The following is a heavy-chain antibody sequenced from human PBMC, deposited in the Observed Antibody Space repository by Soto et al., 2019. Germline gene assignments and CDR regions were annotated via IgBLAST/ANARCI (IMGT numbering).Heavy chain of an antibody. J-gene: IGHJ4*02. D-gene: IGHD2-2*01. CDR1: GGTFNNYV. Sequence: ASVKVSCKASGGTFNNYVINWVRQAPGQGLEWMAGIIPIFGTPNYAQKFQGRVTITADKSTSTAYMELNSLRSEDTAVYYCAGRCDGTNCLAHFDYWGQGTLVTVSA. CDR3: AGRCDGTNCLAHFDY. V-gene: IGHV1-69*06. CDR2: IIPIFGTP.